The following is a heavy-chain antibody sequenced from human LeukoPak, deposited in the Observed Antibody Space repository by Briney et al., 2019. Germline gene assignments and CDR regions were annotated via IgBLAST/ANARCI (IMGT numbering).Heavy chain of an antibody. CDR3: AREYILTRYYGDY. Sequence: ASVKVSCKASGYTFAAYYMHWVRQAPGQGLEWMGWINPKSGNANYAQKFQGRVTMTWDTSISTAYMELSRLRSDDTAVYYCAREYILTRYYGDYWGQGTLVTVSS. J-gene: IGHJ4*02. CDR1: GYTFAAYY. D-gene: IGHD3-9*01. V-gene: IGHV1-2*02. CDR2: INPKSGNA.